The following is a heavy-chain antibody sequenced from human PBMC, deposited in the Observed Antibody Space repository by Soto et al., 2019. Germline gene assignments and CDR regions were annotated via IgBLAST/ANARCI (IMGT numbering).Heavy chain of an antibody. CDR1: GYTFTSYY. J-gene: IGHJ6*02. Sequence: GASVKVSCKASGYTFTSYYMHWVRQAPGQGLEWMGIINPSGGSTSYAQKFQGRVTMTRDTSTSTVYMELSSLRSEDTAVYYCARDRDILTGYWAYYYYYGMDVWGQGTTVTVSS. CDR3: ARDRDILTGYWAYYYYYGMDV. D-gene: IGHD3-9*01. V-gene: IGHV1-46*01. CDR2: INPSGGST.